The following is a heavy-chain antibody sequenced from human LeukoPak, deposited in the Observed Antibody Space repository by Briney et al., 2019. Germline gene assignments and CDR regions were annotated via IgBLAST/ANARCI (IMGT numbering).Heavy chain of an antibody. D-gene: IGHD4-17*01. V-gene: IGHV4-4*07. J-gene: IGHJ4*02. CDR1: GGSIRSYY. CDR2: IDSSGNP. CDR3: ASGGDYVDY. Sequence: SETLSLTCTVSGGSIRSYYWSWIRQPAGKGLEWIGRIDSSGNPNYNAYLKSRVTMSVDTSKNQFSLKLSSVTAADTAVYYCASGGDYVDYWGQGTLVTVSS.